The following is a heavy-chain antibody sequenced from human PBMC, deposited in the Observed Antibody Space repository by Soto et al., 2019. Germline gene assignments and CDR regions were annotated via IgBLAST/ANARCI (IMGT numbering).Heavy chain of an antibody. CDR1: GGSISSYY. V-gene: IGHV4-59*01. J-gene: IGHJ4*02. CDR3: ARHFYGSGSYRWGPDY. CDR2: IYYSGST. Sequence: PSETLSLTCTVSGGSISSYYWSWIRQPPGKGLEWIGYIYYSGSTNYNPSLKSRVSISVDTSKNQFSLRLSSVTAADTAVYFCARHFYGSGSYRWGPDYWGKGPLVTVSS. D-gene: IGHD3-10*01.